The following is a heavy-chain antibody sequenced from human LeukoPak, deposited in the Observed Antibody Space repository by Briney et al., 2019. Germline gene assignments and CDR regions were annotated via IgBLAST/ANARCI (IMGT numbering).Heavy chain of an antibody. CDR2: ISAYNGNT. CDR1: GYTFTSYG. D-gene: IGHD4-17*01. J-gene: IGHJ6*02. CDR3: ARINYDDCRYGMDV. Sequence: GASVKVSCKASGYTFTSYGISWVRQAPGQGLEWMGWISAYNGNTNYAQKLQGRVTMTTDTSTSTAYMELRSLRSDDTAVYYCARINYDDCRYGMDVWGQGTTVTVSS. V-gene: IGHV1-18*01.